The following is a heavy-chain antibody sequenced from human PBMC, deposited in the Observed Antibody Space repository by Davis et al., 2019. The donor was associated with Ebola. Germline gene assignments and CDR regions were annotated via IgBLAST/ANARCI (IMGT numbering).Heavy chain of an antibody. V-gene: IGHV4-30-2*01. CDR1: GGSISSGGYS. CDR3: ARGFGTGATHLGTDV. J-gene: IGHJ6*02. D-gene: IGHD1-7*01. Sequence: PSETLSLTCAVSGGSISSGGYSWSWIRQPPGQGLEWIGYIYHSGSTSYNPSLKARITVSIDRSKNQFSLKVNSVTAADTAVYYCARGFGTGATHLGTDVWGQGTTVTVSS. CDR2: IYHSGST.